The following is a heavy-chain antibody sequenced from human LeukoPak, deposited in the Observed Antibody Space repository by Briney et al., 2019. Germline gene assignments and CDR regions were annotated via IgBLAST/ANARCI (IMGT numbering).Heavy chain of an antibody. CDR3: AKGQIFRLDY. CDR2: ISSSGSTI. CDR1: GFTFSDYY. D-gene: IGHD3-9*01. V-gene: IGHV3-11*01. J-gene: IGHJ4*02. Sequence: PAGSLTLTCAASGFTFSDYYMSWIRQAPGKGLEWVSYISSSGSTIYYADSVKGRFTISRDNAKNSLYLQMNSLRAEDTAVYHCAKGQIFRLDYWGQGTLVTVSS.